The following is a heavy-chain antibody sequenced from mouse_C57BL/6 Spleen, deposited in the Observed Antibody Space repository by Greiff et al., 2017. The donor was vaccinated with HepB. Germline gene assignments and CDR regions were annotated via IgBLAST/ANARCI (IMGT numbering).Heavy chain of an antibody. Sequence: QVQLQQSGPELVKPGASVKISCKASGYAFSSSWMNWVKQRPGKGLEWIGRIYPGDGDTNYNGKFKGKATLTADKSSSTAYMQLSSLTSEDSAVYFCARWSTTVVATNYFDYWGQGTTLTVSS. CDR1: GYAFSSSW. V-gene: IGHV1-82*01. CDR3: ARWSTTVVATNYFDY. D-gene: IGHD1-1*01. J-gene: IGHJ2*01. CDR2: IYPGDGDT.